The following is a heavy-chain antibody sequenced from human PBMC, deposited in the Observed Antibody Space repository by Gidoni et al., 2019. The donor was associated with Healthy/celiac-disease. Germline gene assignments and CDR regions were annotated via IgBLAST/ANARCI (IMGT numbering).Heavy chain of an antibody. CDR1: GFTFRRYA. D-gene: IGHD3-22*01. CDR2: ISGSGGST. Sequence: EVKLLESGGGLVQPGGSLRLPCAASGFTFRRYAMSWARQAPGKGLEWVSAISGSGGSTYYADSVKGRFTISRDNSKNTLYLQMISLRAEDTAVYYCAKGRGIGYYDSSGYLDYWGQGTLVTVSS. V-gene: IGHV3-23*01. J-gene: IGHJ4*02. CDR3: AKGRGIGYYDSSGYLDY.